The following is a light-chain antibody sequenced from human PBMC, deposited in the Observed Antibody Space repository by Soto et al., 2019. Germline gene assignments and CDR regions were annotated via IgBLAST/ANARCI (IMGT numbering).Light chain of an antibody. V-gene: IGKV3-20*01. J-gene: IGKJ2*02. CDR1: QSISSSY. CDR2: GAS. Sequence: EIALTQSPCTLSLSPGERATLSCRASQSISSSYLAWYQQKPGQAPRLLIYGASSRATGIPDRFSGSGSGTDFTLTISRLEPEDFAAYYCQQYGSSMCTFGQGTKVEIK. CDR3: QQYGSSMCT.